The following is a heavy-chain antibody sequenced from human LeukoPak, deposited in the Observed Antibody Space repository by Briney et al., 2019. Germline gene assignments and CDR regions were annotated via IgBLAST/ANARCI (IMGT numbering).Heavy chain of an antibody. Sequence: GGALRLSCAASGVTLSSDSLYWVCHAPATGLELGTSIISISSDIYYADSVKGRVTISRDNAKNSLYLQMNTLRAEDTAVYYCARDWAANSWFDPWGQGTLVTVSS. CDR3: ARDWAANSWFDP. D-gene: IGHD3-16*01. J-gene: IGHJ5*02. CDR2: IISISSDI. CDR1: GVTLSSDS. V-gene: IGHV3-21*01.